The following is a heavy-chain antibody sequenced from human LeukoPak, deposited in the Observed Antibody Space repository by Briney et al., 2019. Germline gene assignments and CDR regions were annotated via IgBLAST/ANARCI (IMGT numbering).Heavy chain of an antibody. V-gene: IGHV3-7*04. CDR1: GFTFRNFW. J-gene: IGHJ4*02. CDR3: ARGDAFSGDH. Sequence: PGGSQRLSCAASGFTFRNFWMSWVRQAPGRGLEWVANIHPEGNEKYHVESVKGRFTISRDNAKSSLFLQMNGLRAEDTAAYYCARGDAFSGDHWGQGTLVTVSS. CDR2: IHPEGNEK.